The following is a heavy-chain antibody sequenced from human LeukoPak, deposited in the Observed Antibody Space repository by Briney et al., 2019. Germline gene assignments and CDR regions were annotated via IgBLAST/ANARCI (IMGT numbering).Heavy chain of an antibody. J-gene: IGHJ3*02. D-gene: IGHD2-21*02. CDR1: GGSISSGGYS. Sequence: SETLSLTCAVSGGSISSGGYSWSWIRQPPGKGLEWIGYIYHSGSTYYNPSLKSRVTISVDTSKNQFSLKLSSVTAADTAVYYCARFPPYCGGDCYSHAFDIWGQGTMVTVPS. V-gene: IGHV4-30-2*02. CDR2: IYHSGST. CDR3: ARFPPYCGGDCYSHAFDI.